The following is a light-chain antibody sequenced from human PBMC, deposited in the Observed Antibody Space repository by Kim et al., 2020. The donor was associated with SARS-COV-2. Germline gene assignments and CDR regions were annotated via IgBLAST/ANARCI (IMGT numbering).Light chain of an antibody. CDR2: GAS. CDR3: QQYNNWPPYMYT. CDR1: QSVSSN. Sequence: EIVMTQCPATLSVSPGERATLSCRASQSVSSNLAWYQQKPGQAPRLLIYGASTRATGIPARFSGSGSGTEFTLTISSLQSEDFAVYYCQQYNNWPPYMYTFGQGTKLEI. J-gene: IGKJ2*01. V-gene: IGKV3-15*01.